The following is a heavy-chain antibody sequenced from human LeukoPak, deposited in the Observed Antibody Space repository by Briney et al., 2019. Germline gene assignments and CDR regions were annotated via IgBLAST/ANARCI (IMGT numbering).Heavy chain of an antibody. CDR2: INTDGSST. CDR3: ARAKGIFDPFDY. Sequence: GGSLRLSCAASRFTFSSYCMHWVRQAPGKGLVWVSRINTDGSSTSYADSVKGRFTISRDNAKNTLYLQMNGIRAEDTVVYYCARAKGIFDPFDYWGQGTLVTVSS. V-gene: IGHV3-74*01. CDR1: RFTFSSYC. J-gene: IGHJ4*02. D-gene: IGHD3-3*01.